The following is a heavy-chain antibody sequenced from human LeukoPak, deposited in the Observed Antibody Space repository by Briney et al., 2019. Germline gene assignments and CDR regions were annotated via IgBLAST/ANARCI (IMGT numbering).Heavy chain of an antibody. V-gene: IGHV3-30*03. Sequence: GGSLRFSCAASGFTFSSYGMHWVRQAPGKGLEWVAVISYDGSNKYYADSVKGRFTISRDNSKNTLYLQMNSLRAEDTAVYYCARPMVRGDISPFDPWGQGTLVTVSS. J-gene: IGHJ5*02. CDR3: ARPMVRGDISPFDP. D-gene: IGHD3-10*01. CDR2: ISYDGSNK. CDR1: GFTFSSYG.